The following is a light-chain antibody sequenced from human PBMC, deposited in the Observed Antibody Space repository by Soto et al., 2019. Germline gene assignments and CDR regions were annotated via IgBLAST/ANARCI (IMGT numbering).Light chain of an antibody. CDR3: QQRSTWLYT. V-gene: IGKV3-11*02. Sequence: EILLSQSPATLSLSPGERATLSCKASQDVSIFLSWYQQKPGQAPRLLIPDASNSATGVPGRFSGSGSGRDFTLTITSLDPEDFAVYYCQQRSTWLYTFGQGTKLEV. J-gene: IGKJ2*01. CDR1: QDVSIF. CDR2: DAS.